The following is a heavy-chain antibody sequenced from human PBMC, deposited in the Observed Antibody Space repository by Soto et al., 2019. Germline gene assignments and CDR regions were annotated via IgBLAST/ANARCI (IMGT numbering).Heavy chain of an antibody. V-gene: IGHV3-23*01. CDR2: ISGSGGST. Sequence: GGSLRLSCXASGFTFSSYAMSWVRQAPGKGLEWVSAISGSGGSTYYADSVKGRFTISRDNSKNTLYLQMNSLRAEDTAVYYCAKSFPYYYDSSGYSNDYWGQGTLVTVSS. CDR1: GFTFSSYA. CDR3: AKSFPYYYDSSGYSNDY. J-gene: IGHJ4*02. D-gene: IGHD3-22*01.